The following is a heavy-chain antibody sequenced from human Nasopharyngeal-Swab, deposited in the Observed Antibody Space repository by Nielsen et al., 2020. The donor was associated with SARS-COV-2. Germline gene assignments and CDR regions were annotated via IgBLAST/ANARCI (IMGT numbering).Heavy chain of an antibody. CDR3: AGTSGDY. J-gene: IGHJ4*02. Sequence: GGSLRLSCAASGFTFSSYAMHWVRQASGKGLEWVAVISYDGSNKYYADSVKGRFTISRDNSKNTLYLQMNSLRAEDTAVYYCAGTSGDYWGQGTLVTVSS. V-gene: IGHV3-30-3*01. CDR2: ISYDGSNK. CDR1: GFTFSSYA.